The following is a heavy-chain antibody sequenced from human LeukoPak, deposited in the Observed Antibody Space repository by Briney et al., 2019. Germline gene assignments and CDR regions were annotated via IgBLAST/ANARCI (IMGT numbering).Heavy chain of an antibody. CDR2: ISGSGGST. D-gene: IGHD3-10*01. CDR1: GFTFSSYA. CDR3: PITMVRGVPFDY. V-gene: IGHV3-23*01. J-gene: IGHJ4*02. Sequence: GGSLRLSCAASGFTFSSYAMSWVRQAPGKGPEWVSAISGSGGSTYYAGSVKGRFTISRDNSKNTLYLQMNSLRAEDTAVYYCPITMVRGVPFDYWGQGTLVTVSS.